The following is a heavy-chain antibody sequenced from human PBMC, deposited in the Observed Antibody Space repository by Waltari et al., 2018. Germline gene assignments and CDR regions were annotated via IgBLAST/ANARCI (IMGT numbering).Heavy chain of an antibody. V-gene: IGHV4-30-4*08. CDR2: IYYSGST. CDR1: GGSISSGDYY. Sequence: QVQLQESGPGLVKPSQTLSLTCTVSGGSISSGDYYWSWIRQPPGKGLEWIGYIYYSGSTYYNPSLKSRVTMSVDTSKNQFSLKLSSVTAADTAVYYCARVLIVVVPADYYMDVWGKGTTVTISS. D-gene: IGHD2-2*01. CDR3: ARVLIVVVPADYYMDV. J-gene: IGHJ6*03.